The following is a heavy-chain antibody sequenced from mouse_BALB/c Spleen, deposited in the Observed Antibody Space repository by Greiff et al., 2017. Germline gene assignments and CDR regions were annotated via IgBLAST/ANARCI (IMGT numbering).Heavy chain of an antibody. CDR3: ERGFITTVYFDY. D-gene: IGHD1-1*01. V-gene: IGHV1-67*01. Sequence: VQLQQSGPELVRPGVSVKISCKGSGYTFTDYAMHWVKQSHAKSLEWIGVISTYYGNTNYNQKFKGKATMTVDKSSSTAYMELARLTSEDSAIYYCERGFITTVYFDYWGQGTTLTVSS. CDR2: ISTYYGNT. CDR1: GYTFTDYA. J-gene: IGHJ2*01.